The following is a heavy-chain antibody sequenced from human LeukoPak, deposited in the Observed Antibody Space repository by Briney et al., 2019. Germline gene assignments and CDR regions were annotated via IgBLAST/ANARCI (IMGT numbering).Heavy chain of an antibody. J-gene: IGHJ4*02. V-gene: IGHV3-30*02. D-gene: IGHD3-3*01. CDR1: GFTFSSYG. Sequence: GGSLRLSCAASGFTFSSYGMHWVRQAPGKGLEWVAFIRYDGSNKYYADSVKGRFTISRDNSKNTLYLQMNSLRAEDTAVYYCARGRTEITIFGAPDYWGQGTLVTVSS. CDR2: IRYDGSNK. CDR3: ARGRTEITIFGAPDY.